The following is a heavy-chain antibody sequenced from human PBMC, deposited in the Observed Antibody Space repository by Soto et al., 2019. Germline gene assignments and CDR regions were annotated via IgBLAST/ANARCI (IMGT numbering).Heavy chain of an antibody. CDR2: ITWNSGSI. CDR1: GFTFDDYA. J-gene: IGHJ4*02. CDR3: ARVGGSGIHSFDY. Sequence: EVQLVESGGGLVQPGRSLRLSCAASGFTFDDYAMHWVRQAPGKGLECVSGITWNSGSIGYADSVKGRFTISRDNAKNSLYLQMNSLRAEDTAFYYCARVGGSGIHSFDYWGQGTLVTVSS. V-gene: IGHV3-9*01. D-gene: IGHD3-10*01.